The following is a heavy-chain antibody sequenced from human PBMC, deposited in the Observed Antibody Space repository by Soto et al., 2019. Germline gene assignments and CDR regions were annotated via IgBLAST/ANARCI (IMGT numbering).Heavy chain of an antibody. J-gene: IGHJ5*02. CDR1: GGSISTYY. CDR3: ARESAGSHKNNWFDP. V-gene: IGHV4-59*01. Sequence: QVQLQESGPGLVKPSETLSLTCTVSGGSISTYYWSWVRQPPGKGLEWIGHIHYSGSTYFNPSLKSRVTMSLDMSSNQLSLHLKSVTAADTAVYYCARESAGSHKNNWFDPWGQGTLVTVSS. D-gene: IGHD3-10*01. CDR2: IHYSGST.